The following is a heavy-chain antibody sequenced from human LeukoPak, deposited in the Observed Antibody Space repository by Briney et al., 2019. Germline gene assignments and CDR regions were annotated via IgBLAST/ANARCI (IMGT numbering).Heavy chain of an antibody. V-gene: IGHV4-34*01. CDR1: GGSFSGYY. D-gene: IGHD4-11*01. CDR3: VRGNSDYLGAPDWYFDL. CDR2: INHSGST. Sequence: PSETLSLTCAVYGGSFSGYYWSWIRQPPGKGLEWIGEINHSGSTNYNPSLKSRVTISVDTSKKQFSLRVKSVTAADTAVYYCVRGNSDYLGAPDWYFDLWGRGTLVRVS. J-gene: IGHJ2*01.